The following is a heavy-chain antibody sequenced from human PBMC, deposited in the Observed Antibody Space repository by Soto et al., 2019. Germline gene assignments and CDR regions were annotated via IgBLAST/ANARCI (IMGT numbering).Heavy chain of an antibody. D-gene: IGHD6-19*01. CDR1: GFTFSIFG. CDR2: IWYDGSNA. Sequence: QVQLLESGGGVVQPGRSLRLSCAASGFTFSIFGMHWVRQAPGKWLEWAAIIWYDGSNAYYADCVRGRFTISRDNSKNTVYLQMDRLRAEDTAIYYCARDKGSSTVVSGISQEGYFDSWGQGTVVSVSS. CDR3: ARDKGSSTVVSGISQEGYFDS. V-gene: IGHV3-33*01. J-gene: IGHJ4*02.